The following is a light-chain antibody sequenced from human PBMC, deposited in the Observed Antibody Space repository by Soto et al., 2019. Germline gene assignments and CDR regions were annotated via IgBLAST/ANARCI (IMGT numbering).Light chain of an antibody. J-gene: IGKJ5*01. Sequence: EIVLTQSPATLSLSPGERATLSCRASQSVSSYLACYQQKPGQDPRLLIYDASERATGIPARFSGSGSGTEFTLTISSLQSEDFAVYYCQQYNNWPFSFGQGTRLEI. V-gene: IGKV3-11*01. CDR2: DAS. CDR3: QQYNNWPFS. CDR1: QSVSSY.